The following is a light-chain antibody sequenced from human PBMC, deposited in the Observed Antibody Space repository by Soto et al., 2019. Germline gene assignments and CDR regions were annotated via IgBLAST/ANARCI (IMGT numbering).Light chain of an antibody. CDR2: AAS. Sequence: DIQLTQSPSFLSASVGDRVTITCRASQGISSYLAWYQQKPGKAPKLLIYAASTLQSGVPSRFSSSGSGTEFTLTISSLQPEDFATYYCQQLNSYPLTFGGGTKVDI. CDR3: QQLNSYPLT. J-gene: IGKJ4*01. V-gene: IGKV1-9*01. CDR1: QGISSY.